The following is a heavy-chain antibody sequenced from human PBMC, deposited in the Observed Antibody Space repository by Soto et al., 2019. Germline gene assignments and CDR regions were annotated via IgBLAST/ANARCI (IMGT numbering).Heavy chain of an antibody. CDR2: ISGSGGST. CDR3: AKTPNYVLSGYYNL. Sequence: GGSLRLSCAASGFTFSSYAMSWVRQAPGKGLEWVSAISGSGGSTYYADSVKGRFTLSRDNSKNTLYLQMNSLRAEDTGVYYCAKTPNYVLSGYYNLWGQGTLVTVSS. J-gene: IGHJ4*02. D-gene: IGHD3-9*01. CDR1: GFTFSSYA. V-gene: IGHV3-23*01.